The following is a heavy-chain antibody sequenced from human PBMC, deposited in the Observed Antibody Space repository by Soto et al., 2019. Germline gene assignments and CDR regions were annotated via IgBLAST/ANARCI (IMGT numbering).Heavy chain of an antibody. CDR1: GGSVSSGSYD. D-gene: IGHD4-4*01. CDR2: IYYSGST. CDR3: AREVRGAFDI. J-gene: IGHJ3*02. Sequence: QVQLQESGPGLVKPSETLSLTCTVSGGSVSSGSYDWSWIRQRPGKGLEWIGYIYYSGSTNYNPSPKSRVTISVDTSKNQFSLKLSSVTAADTAVYYCAREVRGAFDIWGQGTMVTVSS. V-gene: IGHV4-61*01.